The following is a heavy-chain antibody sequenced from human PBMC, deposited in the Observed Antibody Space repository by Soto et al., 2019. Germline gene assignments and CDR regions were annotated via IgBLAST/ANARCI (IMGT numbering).Heavy chain of an antibody. CDR3: ARERGYCSGTGCERDSYYYYYLDV. CDR2: INAGNGNT. CDR1: GYTFTSYA. Sequence: QVQLVQSGAEVKKPGASVKVSCKASGYTFTSYAMHWVRQAPGQRLEWMGWINAGNGNTRYSQKFQGRVTITRDTSASTAYMELSSLGSEDTAVYYCARERGYCSGTGCERDSYYYYYLDVWGKGTTVTVSS. J-gene: IGHJ6*03. V-gene: IGHV1-3*01. D-gene: IGHD2-2*01.